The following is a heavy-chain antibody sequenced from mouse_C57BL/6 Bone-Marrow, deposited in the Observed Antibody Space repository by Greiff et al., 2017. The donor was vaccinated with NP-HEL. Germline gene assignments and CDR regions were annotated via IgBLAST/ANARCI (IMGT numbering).Heavy chain of an antibody. CDR1: GFTFTDYY. V-gene: IGHV7-3*01. J-gene: IGHJ1*03. CDR3: ARFPSGYFDV. CDR2: IRNKANGYTT. Sequence: EVKLMESGGGLVQPGGSLSLSCAASGFTFTDYYMSWVRQPPGKALEWLGFIRNKANGYTTEYSVSVKGRFTISRDNSQSILYLQMNALRAEDSATYYCARFPSGYFDVWGTGTTVTVSS.